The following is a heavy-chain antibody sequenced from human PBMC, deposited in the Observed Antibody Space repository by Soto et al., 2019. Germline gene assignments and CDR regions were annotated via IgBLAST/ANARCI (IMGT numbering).Heavy chain of an antibody. CDR1: GFTFSSYG. J-gene: IGHJ1*01. CDR2: ISYDGSNK. D-gene: IGHD1-26*01. Sequence: ESGGGVVQPGRSLRLSCAASGFTFSSYGMHWVRQAPGKGLEWVAVISYDGSNKYYADSVKGRFTISRDNSKNTLYLQMNSLRAEDTAVYYCAKGGPTTGATVPEYFQHWGQGTLVTVSS. CDR3: AKGGPTTGATVPEYFQH. V-gene: IGHV3-30*18.